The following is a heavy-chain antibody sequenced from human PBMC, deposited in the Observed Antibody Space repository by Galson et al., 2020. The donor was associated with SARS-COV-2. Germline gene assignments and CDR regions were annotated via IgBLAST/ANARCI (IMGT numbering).Heavy chain of an antibody. Sequence: GESLKISCAASGFAFTSYAMSWVRQAPGKGLEWVSAISDRGDSTYYTDSVKGRFTISRDNSKNTLYLQMNSLRAEDTAVYYCAEGGITHDFDYWGQGTLVTVSS. CDR1: GFAFTSYA. D-gene: IGHD3-10*01. V-gene: IGHV3-23*01. J-gene: IGHJ4*02. CDR3: AEGGITHDFDY. CDR2: ISDRGDST.